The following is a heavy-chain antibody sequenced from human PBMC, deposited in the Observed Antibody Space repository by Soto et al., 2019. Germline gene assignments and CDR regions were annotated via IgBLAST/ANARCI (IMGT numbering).Heavy chain of an antibody. CDR2: IYDVGTT. D-gene: IGHD3-10*01. J-gene: IGHJ4*02. CDR1: GFTVSSSY. CDR3: ARGKTGPFGKLLYYFDY. V-gene: IGHV3-53*01. Sequence: PGGSLRLSCAASGFTVSSSYINWVRQAPGKGLEWVSVIYDVGTTYYADSVRGRFTISRDNSKNTVYLQMNSLRPEDTAMYYCARGKTGPFGKLLYYFDYWGQGIMVTVSS.